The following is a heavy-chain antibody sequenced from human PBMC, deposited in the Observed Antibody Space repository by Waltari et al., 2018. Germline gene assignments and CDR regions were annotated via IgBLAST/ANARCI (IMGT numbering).Heavy chain of an antibody. Sequence: QVQLQQWGAGLLKPSETLSLTCAVYGGSFSGYYWSWIRQPPGRGLEGMGKRNHSGSTNYSPSLKGRVTISGDTSKNQFSLKLRSVTAADTAVYDCARGNVVSKGRYWDFDLWGRGTLVTVSS. V-gene: IGHV4-34*01. CDR1: GGSFSGYY. D-gene: IGHD2-15*01. CDR2: RNHSGST. J-gene: IGHJ2*01. CDR3: ARGNVVSKGRYWDFDL.